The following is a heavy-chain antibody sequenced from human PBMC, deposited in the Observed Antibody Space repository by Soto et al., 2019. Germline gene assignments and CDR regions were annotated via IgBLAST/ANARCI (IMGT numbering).Heavy chain of an antibody. V-gene: IGHV1-69*02. J-gene: IGHJ4*02. Sequence: QVQLVQSGAEVKKPGSSVKVSCKASGGTFSSYTISWVRQAPGQGLEWMGRIIHILGIANYAQKFQGRVTITADKSTSTAYMELSSLRSEDTAVYYCARGMAAAGSRKDYWGQGTLVTVSS. CDR3: ARGMAAAGSRKDY. CDR1: GGTFSSYT. D-gene: IGHD6-13*01. CDR2: IIHILGIA.